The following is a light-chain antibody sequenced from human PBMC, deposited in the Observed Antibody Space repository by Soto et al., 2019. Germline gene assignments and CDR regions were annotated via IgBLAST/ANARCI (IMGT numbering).Light chain of an antibody. Sequence: DIQMTQSPSFLSASAGDRVTITCRTSQSISNYLNWYQQRPGTAPQLLLYAASSLQSGVPPRFSGGGSGTDFTLTISSLQPEDVASYYCQQGYTPPFTFGPGTKVDIK. J-gene: IGKJ3*01. CDR1: QSISNY. V-gene: IGKV1-39*01. CDR2: AAS. CDR3: QQGYTPPFT.